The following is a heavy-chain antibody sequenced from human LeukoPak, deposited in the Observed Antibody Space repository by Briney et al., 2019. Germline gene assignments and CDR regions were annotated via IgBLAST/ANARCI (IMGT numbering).Heavy chain of an antibody. D-gene: IGHD1-7*01. CDR2: IYSTGST. J-gene: IGHJ6*02. CDR1: GFTVVINH. Sequence: PGGSLRLSCAASGFTVVINHMSWVRQAPGKGLEWVSVIYSTGSTSYTDSVKGRFTISRDNTKNSLYLQMNSLRTEDTALYYCAKDRGNWNLGTDVWGQGTTVTVSS. V-gene: IGHV3-53*05. CDR3: AKDRGNWNLGTDV.